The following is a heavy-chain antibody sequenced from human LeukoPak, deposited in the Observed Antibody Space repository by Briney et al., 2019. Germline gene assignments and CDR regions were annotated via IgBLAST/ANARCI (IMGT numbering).Heavy chain of an antibody. Sequence: GGTLRLSCAASGFTFSSYGMSWVRQAPGKGLEWVSAISGSGGSTYYADSVKGRFTISRDNSKNTLYLQINSLRDEDTAVYYCAKDHLPGIVVADRDYWGQGTLVTVSS. J-gene: IGHJ4*02. V-gene: IGHV3-23*01. CDR2: ISGSGGST. D-gene: IGHD6-19*01. CDR1: GFTFSSYG. CDR3: AKDHLPGIVVADRDY.